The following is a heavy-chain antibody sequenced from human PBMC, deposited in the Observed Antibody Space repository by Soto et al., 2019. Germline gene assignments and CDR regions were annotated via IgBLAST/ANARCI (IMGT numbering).Heavy chain of an antibody. CDR1: GFPFSSYW. CDR3: AREYYGLLTGYYNDH. CDR2: ISGDGTTI. Sequence: EVQLVESGGDSVQPWGSLRLSCAASGFPFSSYWMHWVRHTPGKGLEWVSRISGDGTTIYYADSVTGRFTVSRDNAKNTLSLQMSGLGAEDTAVYYCAREYYGLLTGYYNDHWGQGTLVSVSS. J-gene: IGHJ4*02. V-gene: IGHV3-74*01. D-gene: IGHD3-9*01.